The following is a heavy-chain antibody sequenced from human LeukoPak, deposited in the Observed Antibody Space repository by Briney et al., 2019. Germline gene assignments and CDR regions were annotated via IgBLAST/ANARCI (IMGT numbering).Heavy chain of an antibody. D-gene: IGHD3-16*01. J-gene: IGHJ4*02. CDR3: ARRNRGDGLGYFDY. Sequence: SETLSLPCTVSGGSISSSSYYWGWIRQPPGKGLEWIGSIYYSGSTYYSQSLKSRVTISVDTSKNRFSLKLSSVTAADTAVYYCARRNRGDGLGYFDYWGQGTLVTVSS. V-gene: IGHV4-39*01. CDR1: GGSISSSSYY. CDR2: IYYSGST.